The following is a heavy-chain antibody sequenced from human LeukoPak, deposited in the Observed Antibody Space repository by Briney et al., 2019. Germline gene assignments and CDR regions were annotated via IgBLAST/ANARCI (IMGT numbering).Heavy chain of an antibody. V-gene: IGHV1-18*01. J-gene: IGHJ4*02. CDR2: ISAYDGNT. Sequence: ASVKVSCKASGYTFTSYGISWVRQAPGQGLEWMGWISAYDGNTIYAQKFQGRVTMTRNTSISTAYMELSSLRSEDTAVYYCARVRHPYYYDSSGPSDYWGQGTLVTVSS. CDR3: ARVRHPYYYDSSGPSDY. CDR1: GYTFTSYG. D-gene: IGHD3-22*01.